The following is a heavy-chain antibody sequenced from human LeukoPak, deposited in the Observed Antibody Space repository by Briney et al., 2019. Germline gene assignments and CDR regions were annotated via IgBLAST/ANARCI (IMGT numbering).Heavy chain of an antibody. Sequence: SETLSLTCAVSGGSISSSNWWSWVRQPPGKGLEWIGEIYHSGSTNYNPSLKSRVTISVDKSKNQFSLKLSSVTAADTAVYYCARANLLVRGVTEKKEGPRDFDYWGQGTLVTVSS. D-gene: IGHD3-10*01. CDR1: GGSISSSNW. CDR3: ARANLLVRGVTEKKEGPRDFDY. CDR2: IYHSGST. V-gene: IGHV4-4*02. J-gene: IGHJ4*02.